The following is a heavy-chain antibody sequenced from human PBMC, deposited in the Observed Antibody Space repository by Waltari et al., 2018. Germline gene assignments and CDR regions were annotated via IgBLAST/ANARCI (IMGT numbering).Heavy chain of an antibody. CDR2: INYTGST. CDR3: ARKGYTSSWYNY. J-gene: IGHJ4*02. CDR1: GGSFGDCY. V-gene: IGHV4-34*01. Sequence: QVQLQQWGAGLWKTSETLSLTCAVSGGSFGDCYWGWIRQPPGKGLEWIGEINYTGSTTYKPSLKSRVTISVDTSKNQFSLKLSSVTAADTAVYFCARKGYTSSWYNYWGQGTLVTVSS. D-gene: IGHD6-13*01.